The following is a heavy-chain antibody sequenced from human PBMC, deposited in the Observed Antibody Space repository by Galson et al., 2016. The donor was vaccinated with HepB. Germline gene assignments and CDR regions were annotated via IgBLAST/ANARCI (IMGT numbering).Heavy chain of an antibody. D-gene: IGHD3-16*01. V-gene: IGHV3-64D*06. CDR1: GFTFSSYA. CDR2: ITSNGALT. Sequence: SLRLSCAASGFTFSSYAMHWVRQAPGKGLEYVSAITSNGALTYYADSVKGRFTISRDNSKNTVYLQMSSLRTEDTAVYYCSWGYQADYWGQGTLVTVSS. CDR3: SWGYQADY. J-gene: IGHJ4*02.